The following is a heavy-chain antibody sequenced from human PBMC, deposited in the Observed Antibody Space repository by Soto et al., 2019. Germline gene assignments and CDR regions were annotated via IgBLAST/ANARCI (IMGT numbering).Heavy chain of an antibody. CDR1: GGSITNYY. J-gene: IGHJ3*02. V-gene: IGHV4-59*08. D-gene: IGHD3-22*01. CDR3: TTEAYDNSGSLAFDI. CDR2: IFHTRTT. Sequence: SETLSLTCTVSGGSITNYYYSWIRQPPGKGLEWIGYIFHTRTTSYNPSLKSRVTLSVDTSQSQFSLKLNSVTAADTAVYYCTTEAYDNSGSLAFDIWGPGTLVT.